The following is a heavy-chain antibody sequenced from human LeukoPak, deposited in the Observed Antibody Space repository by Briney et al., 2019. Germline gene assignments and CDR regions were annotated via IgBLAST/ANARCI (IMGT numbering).Heavy chain of an antibody. J-gene: IGHJ4*02. D-gene: IGHD2-2*01. Sequence: GGSLRLSCAASGFTFSSYGMHWVRQAPGKRLEWVAFIRYGGSNKYYADSVKGRFTISRDNSKNTLYLQMNSLRAEDTAVYYCAKGTRDYDYWRQGTLVTVSS. CDR2: IRYGGSNK. V-gene: IGHV3-30*02. CDR1: GFTFSSYG. CDR3: AKGTRDYDY.